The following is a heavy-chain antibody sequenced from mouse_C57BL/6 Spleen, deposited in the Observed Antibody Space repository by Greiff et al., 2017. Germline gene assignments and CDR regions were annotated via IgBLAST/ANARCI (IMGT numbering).Heavy chain of an antibody. CDR3: ARHEAYYSNYDWYFDV. V-gene: IGHV1-66*01. Sequence: QVQLQQSGPELVKPGASVKISCKASGYSFTSYYIHWVKQRPGQGLEWIGWIYPGSGNTKYNEKFKGKATLTADTSSSTAYMQLSSLTSEDSAVYYCARHEAYYSNYDWYFDVGGTGTTVTVSS. D-gene: IGHD2-5*01. CDR1: GYSFTSYY. CDR2: IYPGSGNT. J-gene: IGHJ1*03.